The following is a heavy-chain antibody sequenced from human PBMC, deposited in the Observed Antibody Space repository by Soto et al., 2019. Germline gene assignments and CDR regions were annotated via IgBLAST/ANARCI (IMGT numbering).Heavy chain of an antibody. D-gene: IGHD6-13*01. CDR1: GASISSRSSY. CDR2: FYSGST. J-gene: IGHJ5*02. CDR3: ATTRGIAGGGSFDH. V-gene: IGHV4-39*01. Sequence: QVQLQESGPGLVKPSETLSLTCIVSGASISSRSSYWGWIRQPPGKGLEWVGTFYSGSTYNNPALKSRVTRSVDTSKNQCSLKLSSGAAEDTAIYYCATTRGIAGGGSFDHWGQGTLVTVSS.